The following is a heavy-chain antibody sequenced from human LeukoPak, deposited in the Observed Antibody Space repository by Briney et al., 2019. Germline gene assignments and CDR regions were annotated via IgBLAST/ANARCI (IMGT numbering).Heavy chain of an antibody. CDR2: ISSDGSST. V-gene: IGHV3-74*01. CDR3: ARDYGEGGYYFDY. J-gene: IGHJ4*02. CDR1: GFTFSSYW. Sequence: GGSLRLSCGASGFTFSSYWMHWVRQAPEKGLVLLSRISSDGSSTNYAASVKGRFTISRDNAKNTLYLQMNSLRAEDSAVYYCARDYGEGGYYFDYWGQGTLVTVSS. D-gene: IGHD4-17*01.